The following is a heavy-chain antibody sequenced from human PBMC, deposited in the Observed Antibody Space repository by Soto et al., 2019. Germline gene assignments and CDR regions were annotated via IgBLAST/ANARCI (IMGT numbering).Heavy chain of an antibody. Sequence: SETLSLTCTVSGGSISSYYWSWIRQPPGKGLEWIGYIYYSGSTNYNPSLKSRVTISVDTSKNQFSLKLSSVTAADTAVYYCASTYDSSGYYRIFDYWGQGTLVTVS. V-gene: IGHV4-59*08. CDR1: GGSISSYY. CDR2: IYYSGST. D-gene: IGHD3-22*01. CDR3: ASTYDSSGYYRIFDY. J-gene: IGHJ4*02.